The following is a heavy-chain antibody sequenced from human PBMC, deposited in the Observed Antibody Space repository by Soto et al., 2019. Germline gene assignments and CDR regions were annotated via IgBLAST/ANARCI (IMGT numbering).Heavy chain of an antibody. CDR1: GYSFTSYW. CDR3: YQSGYSGYEGNKRLDY. CDR2: IYPGDSDT. J-gene: IGHJ4*02. Sequence: EVQLVQSGAEVKKPGESLKISCKGSGYSFTSYWIGWVRQMPGKGLEWMGIIYPGDSDTRYSPSFQGQVTISADKSISTAYLQWSSLKASDTAMYYCYQSGYSGYEGNKRLDYWGQGTLVTVSS. V-gene: IGHV5-51*03. D-gene: IGHD5-12*01.